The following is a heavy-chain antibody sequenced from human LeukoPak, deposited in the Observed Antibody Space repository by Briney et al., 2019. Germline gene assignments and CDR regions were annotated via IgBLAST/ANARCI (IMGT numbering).Heavy chain of an antibody. Sequence: PGGSLRLSCAASAFSLNAYNMNWVRQAPGKGLEWVSSISYTGTYIYYADSVKGRFTISRDNAKNSPYLQMNSLRAGDTAVYYCARDQDGDYYDSSGYYRDYWGQGTLVTVSS. CDR1: AFSLNAYN. CDR2: ISYTGTYI. CDR3: ARDQDGDYYDSSGYYRDY. J-gene: IGHJ4*02. V-gene: IGHV3-21*01. D-gene: IGHD3-22*01.